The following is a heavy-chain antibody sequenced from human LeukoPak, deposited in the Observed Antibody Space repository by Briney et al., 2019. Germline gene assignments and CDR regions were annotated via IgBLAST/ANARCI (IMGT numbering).Heavy chain of an antibody. CDR1: GFTFSTYE. J-gene: IGHJ6*03. D-gene: IGHD4-11*01. CDR3: ARDAETPGPIMTTYYYCMDV. Sequence: GGSLRLSCAASGFTFSTYEMDWVRQAPGKGLEWVSYITSSGSTNYYADSVKGRFTISRDNAKNSLYLQMNSLRPEDTAVYYCARDAETPGPIMTTYYYCMDVWGKGTTVTISS. CDR2: ITSSGSTN. V-gene: IGHV3-48*03.